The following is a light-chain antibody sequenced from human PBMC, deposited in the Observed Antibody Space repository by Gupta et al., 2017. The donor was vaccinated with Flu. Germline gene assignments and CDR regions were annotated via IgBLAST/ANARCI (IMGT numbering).Light chain of an antibody. V-gene: IGLV2-23*02. Sequence: SITLSCTGTNSDVGKCNLVSWYQQHPGRAPKLIIYEVSKWTSNIPTRFSGSKSGITASLTISGLQAEDEANYYCCSYAADDTVVFGGGTSLTVL. CDR1: NSDVGKCNL. CDR2: EVS. J-gene: IGLJ2*01. CDR3: CSYAADDTVV.